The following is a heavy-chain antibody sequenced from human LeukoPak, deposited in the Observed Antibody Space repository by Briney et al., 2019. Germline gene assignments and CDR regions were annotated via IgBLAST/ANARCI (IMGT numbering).Heavy chain of an antibody. D-gene: IGHD6-13*01. J-gene: IGHJ4*02. CDR2: ISGSGGST. CDR3: ANSPGYSSSWYWDDY. V-gene: IGHV3-23*01. CDR1: GFTFSSYA. Sequence: GGSLRLSCAASGFTFSSYAMSWVRQAPGKGLEWVSAISGSGGSTYYADSVKGRFTISRDNSKNTLYLQMNSLRAEDTAVYYCANSPGYSSSWYWDDYCGQGTLVTVSS.